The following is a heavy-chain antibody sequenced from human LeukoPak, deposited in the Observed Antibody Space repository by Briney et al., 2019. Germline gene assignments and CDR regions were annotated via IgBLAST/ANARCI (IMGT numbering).Heavy chain of an antibody. D-gene: IGHD3-22*01. V-gene: IGHV1-2*02. CDR1: GYTFTGYY. CDR2: INPNSGGT. J-gene: IGHJ4*02. CDR3: ASHYDSSGYYD. Sequence: ASVKVSCKASGYTFTGYYMHWVRQGPGQGLEWMGWINPNSGGTNYAQKFQGRVTMTRDTSISTAYMELRSLRSDDTAVYYCASHYDSSGYYDWGQGTLVTVSS.